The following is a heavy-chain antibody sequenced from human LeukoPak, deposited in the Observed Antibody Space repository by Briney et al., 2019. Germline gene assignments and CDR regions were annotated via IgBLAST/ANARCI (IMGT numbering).Heavy chain of an antibody. D-gene: IGHD3-10*01. Sequence: PSETLSLTCTVSGGSISSGDYYWSWIRQPPGKGLEWIGYIYHSGSTYYSPSLKSRVTVSLDTSKNQFSLKMRSVTAADTAVYYCARGRVRFPYYFDYWGQGTLVTVSS. V-gene: IGHV4-30-4*01. J-gene: IGHJ4*02. CDR2: IYHSGST. CDR1: GGSISSGDYY. CDR3: ARGRVRFPYYFDY.